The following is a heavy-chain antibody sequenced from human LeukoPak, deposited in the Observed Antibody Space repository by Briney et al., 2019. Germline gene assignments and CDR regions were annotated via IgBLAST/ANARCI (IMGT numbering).Heavy chain of an antibody. J-gene: IGHJ6*02. CDR1: GFTFSSYA. D-gene: IGHD3-9*01. CDR3: AKEQGPFDWLKDV. V-gene: IGHV3-23*01. CDR2: ISGSGGST. Sequence: PGGSLRLSCAASGFTFSSYAMSWVRQAPGEGLECVSAISGSGGSTYYADSVKGRFTISRDNSKKTLYLQMNSLRAEDTAVYYCAKEQGPFDWLKDVWGQGTTVTASS.